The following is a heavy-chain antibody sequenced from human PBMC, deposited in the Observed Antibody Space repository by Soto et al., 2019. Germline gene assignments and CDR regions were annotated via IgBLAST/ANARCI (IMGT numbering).Heavy chain of an antibody. CDR2: IYYSGIT. J-gene: IGHJ5*02. Sequence: SETLSLTCTVSGGSISSYYWSWIRQPPGKGLEWIGYIYYSGITNYNPSLKRRVTISVDTSKNQFSLKLSSVTAPDTAAYYCARGYVVVVSAWSPVFDPWGQGTLVTVSS. CDR1: GGSISSYY. D-gene: IGHD2-15*01. CDR3: ARGYVVVVSAWSPVFDP. V-gene: IGHV4-59*01.